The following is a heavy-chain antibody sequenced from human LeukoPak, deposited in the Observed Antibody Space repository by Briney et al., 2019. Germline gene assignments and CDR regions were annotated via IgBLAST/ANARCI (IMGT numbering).Heavy chain of an antibody. Sequence: SETLSLTCTVSGGSISSYYWSWIRQPPGKGLEWIGYIYYSGSTNYNPSLKSRVTISVDTSKNQYSLKLSSVTAADTAVYYCARLAVAGLPINYYYYYGMDVWGQGTTVTVSS. D-gene: IGHD6-19*01. J-gene: IGHJ6*02. CDR3: ARLAVAGLPINYYYYYGMDV. CDR1: GGSISSYY. CDR2: IYYSGST. V-gene: IGHV4-59*08.